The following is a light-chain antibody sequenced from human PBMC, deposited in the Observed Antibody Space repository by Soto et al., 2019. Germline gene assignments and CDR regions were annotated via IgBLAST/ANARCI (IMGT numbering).Light chain of an antibody. CDR2: GAS. V-gene: IGKV3-20*01. Sequence: EIVLTQSPGTLSLSPGERATLSCRASQTVTNRYLAWYQQKPGQAPRLLIFGASIRDTGIPDRFSGSGSGTDVTLTISRLESEDFAVYYCQQYGGSPGTFGQGTKVEIK. J-gene: IGKJ1*01. CDR3: QQYGGSPGT. CDR1: QTVTNRY.